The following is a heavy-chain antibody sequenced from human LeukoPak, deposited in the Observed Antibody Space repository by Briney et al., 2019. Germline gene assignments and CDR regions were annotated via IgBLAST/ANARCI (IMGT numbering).Heavy chain of an antibody. J-gene: IGHJ4*02. Sequence: SETLSLTCAVYGVSFSDSYWSCIRQSPEKGLEWIGEINNSGSTSYNPSLNSRVIMSVDRSKNQFSLRLTSVTAADTAVYYCARGRYATRLGYRGGGSLVTVSS. CDR2: INNSGST. CDR3: ARGRYATRLGY. V-gene: IGHV4-34*01. D-gene: IGHD3-16*01. CDR1: GVSFSDSY.